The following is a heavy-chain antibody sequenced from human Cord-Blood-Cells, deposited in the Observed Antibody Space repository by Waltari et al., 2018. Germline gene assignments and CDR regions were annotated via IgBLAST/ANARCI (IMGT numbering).Heavy chain of an antibody. CDR1: GFSPTTRGQG. CDR3: AHFPNWESFDY. D-gene: IGHD7-27*01. J-gene: IGHJ4*02. V-gene: IGHV2-5*02. CDR2: IYWDDDK. Sequence: QITLKESGPTLVKPTQTLTLTCTVSGFSPTTRGQGVGWIRQPPGKALEWLALIYWDDDKRYSPSLKSRLTITKDTSKNQVVLTMTNMDPVDTATYYCAHFPNWESFDYWGQGTLVTVSS.